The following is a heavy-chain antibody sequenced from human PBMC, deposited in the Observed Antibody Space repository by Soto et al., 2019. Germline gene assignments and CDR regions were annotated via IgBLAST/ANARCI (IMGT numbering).Heavy chain of an antibody. D-gene: IGHD5-18*01. J-gene: IGHJ4*02. CDR1: GFSFSTYA. V-gene: IGHV3-23*01. Sequence: EVQMLESGGGLVHPGGSLRLSCAASGFSFSTYALSWVRQAPGKGLEWVSSISSSGRSPYYADSVKGRFTISRDTSRNTLYLQMNSLRAEDTAIYYCAKMRTASTFDYWGQGTLVTVSS. CDR2: ISSSGRSP. CDR3: AKMRTASTFDY.